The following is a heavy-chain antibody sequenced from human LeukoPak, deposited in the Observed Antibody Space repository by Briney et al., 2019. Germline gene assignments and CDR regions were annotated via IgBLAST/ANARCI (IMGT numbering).Heavy chain of an antibody. J-gene: IGHJ5*02. CDR2: INPSGSST. Sequence: ASVKVSCKASGYGFTSHYMHWVRQAPGQGLEWMGLINPSGSSTLYAQKFQGRVTMTRDMSTTTDYMELSSLRSEDTAVYYCARDNSVGDIARWFNPWGQGTLVTASS. D-gene: IGHD3-16*02. CDR1: GYGFTSHY. CDR3: ARDNSVGDIARWFNP. V-gene: IGHV1-46*01.